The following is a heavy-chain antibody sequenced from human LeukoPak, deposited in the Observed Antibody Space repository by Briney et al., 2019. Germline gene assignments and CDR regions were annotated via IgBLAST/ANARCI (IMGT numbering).Heavy chain of an antibody. CDR3: ARENPSLPFDY. Sequence: GGSLRLSCAASGFTFSSYSMNWVRQAPGKGLEWVSSISSSSSYIYYADSVKGRFTISRDNSKNTLYLQMNSLRAEDTAVYYCARENPSLPFDYWGQGTLVTVSS. CDR2: ISSSSSYI. CDR1: GFTFSSYS. V-gene: IGHV3-21*01. J-gene: IGHJ4*02.